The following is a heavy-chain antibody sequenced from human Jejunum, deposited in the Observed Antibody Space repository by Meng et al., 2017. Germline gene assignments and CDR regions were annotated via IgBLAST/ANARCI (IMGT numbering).Heavy chain of an antibody. D-gene: IGHD6-19*01. J-gene: IGHJ4*02. CDR2: IFRTGTS. Sequence: QVRSQVCGPGLVKPSGTLSLTCAVSGDSISSDNWWSWVRQPPGKGPEWIGDIFRTGTSNYSPSLRSRVAIYMDKSKNQFSLSLNSVTAADTAVYYCARKGGTYSTGHFPHFDYWGQGTLVTVSS. V-gene: IGHV4-4*02. CDR3: ARKGGTYSTGHFPHFDY. CDR1: GDSISSDNW.